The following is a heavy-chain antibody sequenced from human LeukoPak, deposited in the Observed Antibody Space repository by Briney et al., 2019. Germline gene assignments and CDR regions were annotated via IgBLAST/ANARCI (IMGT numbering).Heavy chain of an antibody. D-gene: IGHD3-22*01. CDR1: GYTLTELS. Sequence: ASVKVSCKVSGYTLTELSMHWVRQAPGKGLEWMGGFDPEDGETICAQKFQGRVTMTEDTSTDTAYMELSSLRSEDTAVYYCATERGSSGYPDYWGQGTLVTVSS. CDR3: ATERGSSGYPDY. CDR2: FDPEDGET. V-gene: IGHV1-24*01. J-gene: IGHJ4*02.